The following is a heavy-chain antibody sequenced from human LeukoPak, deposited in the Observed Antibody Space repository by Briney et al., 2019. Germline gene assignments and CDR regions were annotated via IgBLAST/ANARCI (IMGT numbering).Heavy chain of an antibody. CDR2: IYYSGYT. CDR1: GCSISSYY. J-gene: IGHJ6*03. CDR3: ARTTMVRGTYYMDV. Sequence: SETLSLTCTVSGCSISSYYWSWIRQPPGKGLEWVGCIYYSGYTNYKSSLKSRVTISVDTSKNQSSLKLSSVTAADTAVYYCARTTMVRGTYYMDVWGKGTTVTISS. D-gene: IGHD3-10*01. V-gene: IGHV4-59*01.